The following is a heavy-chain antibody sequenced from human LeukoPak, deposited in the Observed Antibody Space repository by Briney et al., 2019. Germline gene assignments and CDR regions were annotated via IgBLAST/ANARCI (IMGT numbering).Heavy chain of an antibody. D-gene: IGHD3-10*01. CDR1: GDSISSYY. V-gene: IGHV4-59*01. Sequence: SETLSLTCTVSGDSISSYYWSWIRQPPGKGLEWVGYIYYSGSTNYNPSLKSRVTISVDTSKNQFSLKLSSVSAADTAVYYCARETGGYFDYWGQGTLVTVSS. CDR3: ARETGGYFDY. J-gene: IGHJ4*02. CDR2: IYYSGST.